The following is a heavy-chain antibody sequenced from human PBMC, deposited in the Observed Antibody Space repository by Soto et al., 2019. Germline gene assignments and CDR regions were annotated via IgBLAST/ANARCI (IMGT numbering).Heavy chain of an antibody. CDR2: IWFDGSNK. D-gene: IGHD5-18*01. Sequence: LRLSCAASGFSFSSYTMHWVRQAPGKGLEWLALIWFDGSNKYYADSVKDRFTISRDNSKNTLYLQMNSLRAEDTAVYYCARDLGYNYGHPFDYWGQGTLVTVSS. CDR3: ARDLGYNYGHPFDY. CDR1: GFSFSSYT. V-gene: IGHV3-33*01. J-gene: IGHJ4*02.